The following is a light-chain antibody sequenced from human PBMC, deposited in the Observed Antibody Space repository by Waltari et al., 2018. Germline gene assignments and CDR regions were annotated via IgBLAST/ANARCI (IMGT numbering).Light chain of an antibody. CDR2: EAS. Sequence: EIVLTQSPPTLSLSLGERATLSCRASQNVGTYLAWYHKKPDQAPSLLITEASDRAAGIPDRFSGSGSGTDFTLTISSRQPEDFGVYYCQQRANWPLTFGGGTKVEIK. V-gene: IGKV3-11*01. CDR1: QNVGTY. CDR3: QQRANWPLT. J-gene: IGKJ4*01.